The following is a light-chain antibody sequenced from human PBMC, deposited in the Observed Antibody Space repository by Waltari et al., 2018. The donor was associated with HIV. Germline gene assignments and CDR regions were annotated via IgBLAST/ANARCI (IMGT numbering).Light chain of an antibody. J-gene: IGLJ3*02. V-gene: IGLV1-47*01. CDR2: RSN. CDR1: SSNIGSNY. Sequence: SVLTQPPSASGTPGQRVTISCSGRSSNIGSNYVYWYQQLPGAAPKLLIYRSNQRPSGVPDRFSGSKSGTSASLAINGLRSEDEADYYCAAWDDSLSGPVFGGGTKLTVL. CDR3: AAWDDSLSGPV.